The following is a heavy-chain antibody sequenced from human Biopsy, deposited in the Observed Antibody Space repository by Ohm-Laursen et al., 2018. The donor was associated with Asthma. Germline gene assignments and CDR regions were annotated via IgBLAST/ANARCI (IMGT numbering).Heavy chain of an antibody. J-gene: IGHJ6*02. CDR3: ARDTYGGNAAYYYGMDV. Sequence: SETLSLTCTVSGGSISSGGYYWSWIRQHPGKGLEWIGYIYYNGSTYYNPSLKSRVTISVDTSKNQFSLKLSSVTAADTAVYYCARDTYGGNAAYYYGMDVWGQGTTVTVSS. CDR2: IYYNGST. D-gene: IGHD4-23*01. V-gene: IGHV4-31*03. CDR1: GGSISSGGYY.